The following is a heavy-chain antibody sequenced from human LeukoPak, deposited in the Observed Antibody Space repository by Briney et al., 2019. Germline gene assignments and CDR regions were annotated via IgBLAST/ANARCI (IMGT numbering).Heavy chain of an antibody. CDR1: GGSISSYY. D-gene: IGHD3-10*01. CDR2: IYYSGST. V-gene: IGHV4-59*01. Sequence: SETLSLTCTVSGGSISSYYWSWIRQPPGKGLEWIGYIYYSGSTNYNPSLKSRVTISVDTSKNQFSLKLSSVTAADTAVYYCARALRAAYYFDYWGQGTLVTVSS. CDR3: ARALRAAYYFDY. J-gene: IGHJ4*02.